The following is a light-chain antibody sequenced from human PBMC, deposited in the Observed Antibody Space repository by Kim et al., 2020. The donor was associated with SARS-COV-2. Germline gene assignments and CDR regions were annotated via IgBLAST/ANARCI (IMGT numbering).Light chain of an antibody. CDR1: QSILHSSNNKNY. J-gene: IGKJ1*01. CDR3: QQYYSPRRW. CDR2: WAS. V-gene: IGKV4-1*01. Sequence: DFVMTQSPDSLAVSLGERATINCKSSQSILHSSNNKNYLAWYQHKPGQPPKLLIYWASTRESGVPDRFSGSGSGTDFTLTISSLQAEDVAVYYCQQYYSPRRWFGQGTKVDIK.